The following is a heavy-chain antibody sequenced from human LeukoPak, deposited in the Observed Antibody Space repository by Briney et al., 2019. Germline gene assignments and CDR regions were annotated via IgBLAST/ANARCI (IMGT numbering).Heavy chain of an antibody. V-gene: IGHV4-39*01. CDR3: ARLYVLEWLLYGNFDF. D-gene: IGHD3-3*01. CDR2: IYYIGTT. J-gene: IGHJ4*02. CDR1: GGPFSSNSYF. Sequence: SDTLSLTCTLSGGPFSSNSYFWGWIRKPPGKRLQWFGSIYYIGTTYYNPAFKSGGSISVETSKNQLSLKLSSVTAADTSVYYCARLYVLEWLLYGNFDFWGQGTLVTVSS.